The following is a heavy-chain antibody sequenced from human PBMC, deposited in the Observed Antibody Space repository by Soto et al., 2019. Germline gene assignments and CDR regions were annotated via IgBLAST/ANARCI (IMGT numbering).Heavy chain of an antibody. CDR1: GFNLHNYA. CDR3: AKDLSGSGTNWYFDL. Sequence: EVQLVESGGGLVQPGRSLRLSCAASGFNLHNYAKHWVRQAPGKGLEWVSVISWNSAGIGYADSVKGRFTISRDNAKNSLYLQMNSLRTEDTALYYCAKDLSGSGTNWYFDLWGRGTLVTVAS. J-gene: IGHJ2*01. D-gene: IGHD3-10*01. V-gene: IGHV3-9*01. CDR2: ISWNSAGI.